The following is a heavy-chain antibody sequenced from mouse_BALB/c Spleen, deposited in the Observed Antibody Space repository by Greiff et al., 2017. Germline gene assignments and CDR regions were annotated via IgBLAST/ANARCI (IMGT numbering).Heavy chain of an antibody. CDR3: ARDGNYVHGCAMDY. J-gene: IGHJ4*01. CDR2: ISSGGST. Sequence: EVKLVESGGGLVKPGASLKLSCAASGFTFTSYAMSWVRQTPEKRLEWVASISSGGSTYYSDSGKGRFTISRDNARNILYLQRSSLRSEDTAMYYCARDGNYVHGCAMDYWGQGTSVTVSS. CDR1: GFTFTSYA. D-gene: IGHD2-1*01. V-gene: IGHV5-6-5*01.